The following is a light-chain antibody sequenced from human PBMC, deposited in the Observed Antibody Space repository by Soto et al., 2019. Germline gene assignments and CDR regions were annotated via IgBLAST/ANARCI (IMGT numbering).Light chain of an antibody. Sequence: QSVLTQPPSASGTPGQRVSISCYGSSSNIGSNYVYWYQQLPGTAPKLLIYRNNQRPSGVPDRFSGSKSGTSASLAISGLRSDDEADYYCTTWDDSLSGRVFGGGPKVTVL. V-gene: IGLV1-47*01. CDR3: TTWDDSLSGRV. CDR2: RNN. J-gene: IGLJ3*02. CDR1: SSNIGSNY.